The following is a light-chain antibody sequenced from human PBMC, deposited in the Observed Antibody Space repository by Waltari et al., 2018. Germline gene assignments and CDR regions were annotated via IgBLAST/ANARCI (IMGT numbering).Light chain of an antibody. CDR2: DPS. V-gene: IGKV1-33*01. CDR3: QHYNNLPYT. J-gene: IGKJ2*01. Sequence: IQMTQSPSSLSASIGARVTIPSRASKDIRKNLSWFQERPGKAPTLRIYDPSNPEAGVPSRFSGTGSGTEFSLTISSLQPEDSATYYCQHYNNLPYTFSRGTKLQIK. CDR1: KDIRKN.